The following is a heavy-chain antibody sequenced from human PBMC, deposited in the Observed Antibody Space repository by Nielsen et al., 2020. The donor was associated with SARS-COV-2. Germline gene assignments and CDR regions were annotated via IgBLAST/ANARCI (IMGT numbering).Heavy chain of an antibody. D-gene: IGHD5-12*01. CDR2: IYSSGIT. V-gene: IGHV4-59*13. J-gene: IGHJ6*02. Sequence: SETLSLTCSVSGASLSSYYWSWIRQHPGKGLEWIGYIYSSGITNYNPSLKSRVTISVDTSKNQFSMKLSSVSAADTAVYYCASFATIYPPSYGMDVWGQGTTVTVSS. CDR3: ASFATIYPPSYGMDV. CDR1: GASLSSYY.